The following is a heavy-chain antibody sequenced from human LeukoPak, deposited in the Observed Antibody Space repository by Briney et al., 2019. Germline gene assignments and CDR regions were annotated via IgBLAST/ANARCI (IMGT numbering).Heavy chain of an antibody. V-gene: IGHV3-21*01. Sequence: PGGSLRLSCAASGFTFSSYSMNWVRQAPGKGLEWVSSISSSSSYIYYADSVKGRFTISRDNAKNSLYLQMNSLRAEDTAVYYCARDHCSGSWYGPYYYYYGMDVWGQGTTVTVSS. J-gene: IGHJ6*02. CDR3: ARDHCSGSWYGPYYYYYGMDV. CDR1: GFTFSSYS. D-gene: IGHD6-13*01. CDR2: ISSSSSYI.